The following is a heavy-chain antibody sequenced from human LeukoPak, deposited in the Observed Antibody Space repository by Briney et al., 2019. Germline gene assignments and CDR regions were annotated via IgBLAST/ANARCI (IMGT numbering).Heavy chain of an antibody. CDR2: IYSSGST. J-gene: IGHJ4*02. CDR1: GGSISSYF. Sequence: SETLSLTCTVSGGSISSYFWSWIRQPAGKGLEWIGRIYSSGSTNYNPSLKSRVTMSVDKSENQVSLKLSSLTAADTAVYYCARAGGVVPEYYFDYWGQGTLVTVSS. CDR3: ARAGGVVPEYYFDY. V-gene: IGHV4-4*07. D-gene: IGHD3-3*01.